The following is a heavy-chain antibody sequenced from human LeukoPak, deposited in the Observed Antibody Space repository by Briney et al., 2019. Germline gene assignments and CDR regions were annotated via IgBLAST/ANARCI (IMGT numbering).Heavy chain of an antibody. CDR3: ARDFSGVYYDSSGYYDFGIDY. D-gene: IGHD3-22*01. CDR1: GFTFSSYS. J-gene: IGHJ4*02. CDR2: ISSSSSYI. Sequence: GGSLRLSCAASGFTFSSYSMNWVRQAPGKGLEWVSSISSSSSYIYYADSVKGRFTISRDNAKNSLYLQMNSLRAEDTAVYYCARDFSGVYYDSSGYYDFGIDYWGQGTLVTVSS. V-gene: IGHV3-21*01.